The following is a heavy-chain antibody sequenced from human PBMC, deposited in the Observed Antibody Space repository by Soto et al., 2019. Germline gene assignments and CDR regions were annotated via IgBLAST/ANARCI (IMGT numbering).Heavy chain of an antibody. CDR1: GGTFSSYA. CDR3: ARGKDVVPAASTGWFDP. V-gene: IGHV1-69*06. J-gene: IGHJ5*02. CDR2: IIPIFGTA. D-gene: IGHD2-2*01. Sequence: QVQLVQSGAEVKKPGSSVKVSCKASGGTFSSYAISWVRQAPGQGLEWMGGIIPIFGTANYAQKFQGRVTITADKSTSTAYMELSSLRSEDTAVYYCARGKDVVPAASTGWFDPWGQGTLVTVSS.